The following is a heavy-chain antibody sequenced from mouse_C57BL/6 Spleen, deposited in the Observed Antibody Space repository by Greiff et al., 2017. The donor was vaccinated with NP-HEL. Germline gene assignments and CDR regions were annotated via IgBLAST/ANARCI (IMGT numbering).Heavy chain of an antibody. CDR3: ARGGGSSTGYFDG. J-gene: IGHJ1*03. Sequence: EVQLQQSGPELVKPGASVKISCKASGYPFTDYNMNWVKQSIGKGLEWIGEINPTDGTTNYNQNFKAKATLTVDQSSSTAYMKLNSLTSEDSAVDYCARGGGSSTGYFDGWGTGTTVTVSS. D-gene: IGHD1-1*01. V-gene: IGHV1-39*01. CDR1: GYPFTDYN. CDR2: INPTDGTT.